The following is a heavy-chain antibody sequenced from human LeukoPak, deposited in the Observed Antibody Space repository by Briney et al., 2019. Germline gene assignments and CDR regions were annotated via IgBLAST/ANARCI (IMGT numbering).Heavy chain of an antibody. CDR2: INHSGST. V-gene: IGHV4-34*01. J-gene: IGHJ4*02. CDR3: ALGDVVVPAAN. D-gene: IGHD2-2*01. CDR1: GGSFSGYY. Sequence: SETLSLTCAVYGGSFSGYYWSWIRQPPGKGLEWIGEINHSGSTNYNPSLKGRVTISVDTSKNQFSLKLSSVTAADTAVFYRALGDVVVPAANWGQGTLVTVSS.